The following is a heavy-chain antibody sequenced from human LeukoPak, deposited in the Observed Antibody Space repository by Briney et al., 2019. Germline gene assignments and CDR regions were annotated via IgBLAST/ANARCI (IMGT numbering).Heavy chain of an antibody. D-gene: IGHD3-22*01. CDR3: AKGGDSSAYYLLHY. Sequence: PGGSLRLSCAASGFTFDDYAMRWVRQAPGKGPEWVSGISWNSGSIGYADSVKGRFTISRDNAKNSLYLQMNSLRAEDTALYYCAKGGDSSAYYLLHYWGQGTLVTVSS. CDR2: ISWNSGSI. V-gene: IGHV3-9*01. J-gene: IGHJ4*02. CDR1: GFTFDDYA.